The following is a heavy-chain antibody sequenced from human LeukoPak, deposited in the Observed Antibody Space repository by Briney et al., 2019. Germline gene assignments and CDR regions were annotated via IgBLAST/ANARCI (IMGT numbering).Heavy chain of an antibody. D-gene: IGHD3-3*01. J-gene: IGHJ4*02. CDR2: INPNSGGT. CDR3: ARDPVKTVLRFLEWSSPFNY. V-gene: IGHV1-2*02. Sequence: ASVKVSCKASGYTFTGYYMHWVRQAPGQGLEWMGWINPNSGGTNYAQKFQGRVTMTRDTSISTPYMQLSSLRSDYTAVYYCARDPVKTVLRFLEWSSPFNYWGQGTLVTVSS. CDR1: GYTFTGYY.